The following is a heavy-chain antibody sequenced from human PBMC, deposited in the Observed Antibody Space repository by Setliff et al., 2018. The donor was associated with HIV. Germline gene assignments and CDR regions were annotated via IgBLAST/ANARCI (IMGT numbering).Heavy chain of an antibody. Sequence: SETLSLTCSVSGGSVGSGSYYWSWIRQSPGKRLEWLGYIYYSGSTTYNPSLKSRVTVSADTSKNQFSLKLTSVTAADTAVYYCARGDPFTDFDSWGQGTLVTVSS. CDR1: GGSVGSGSYY. CDR3: ARGDPFTDFDS. V-gene: IGHV4-61*01. D-gene: IGHD3-16*01. CDR2: IYYSGST. J-gene: IGHJ4*02.